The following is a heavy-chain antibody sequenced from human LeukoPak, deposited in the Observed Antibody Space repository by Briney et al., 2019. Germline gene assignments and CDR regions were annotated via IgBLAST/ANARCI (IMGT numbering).Heavy chain of an antibody. CDR1: GYTFTGYY. V-gene: IGHV1-2*02. CDR3: ARDMGGWRPTYYFDY. CDR2: INPNSGGT. Sequence: GASVKVSCKASGYTFTGYYMHWVRQAPGQGLEWMGWINPNSGGTNYAQKFQGRVTMTRDTSISTAYMELSRLRSDDTAVYHCARDMGGWRPTYYFDYWGQGTLVTVSS. J-gene: IGHJ4*02. D-gene: IGHD3-16*01.